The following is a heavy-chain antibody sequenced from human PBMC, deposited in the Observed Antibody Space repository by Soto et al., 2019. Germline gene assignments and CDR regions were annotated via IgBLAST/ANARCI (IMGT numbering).Heavy chain of an antibody. J-gene: IGHJ4*02. Sequence: PGESLKISCKGSGYSFTSYWIGWVRQMPGKGLEWMGIIYPGDSDTRYSPSFQGQVTISADKSISTAYLQWSSLKASDTAMYYCARTLGSTSRLWSFDYWGQGTLVTVSS. CDR2: IYPGDSDT. D-gene: IGHD2-2*01. V-gene: IGHV5-51*01. CDR1: GYSFTSYW. CDR3: ARTLGSTSRLWSFDY.